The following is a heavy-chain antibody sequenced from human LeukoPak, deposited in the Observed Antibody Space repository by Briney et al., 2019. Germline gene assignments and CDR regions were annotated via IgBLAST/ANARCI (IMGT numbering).Heavy chain of an antibody. D-gene: IGHD3-3*01. J-gene: IGHJ6*03. CDR1: GFRFSSYG. Sequence: PGRSLRLSCAASGFRFSSYGMHWVRQAPGKGLEWVAVISDDGSKIYYGDSVKGRFTISRDNSKNTLNLQMDSLRADDTAVYYCAREGPDFWSGYWENYYYMDVWGKGTTVTVSS. CDR3: AREGPDFWSGYWENYYYMDV. V-gene: IGHV3-30*03. CDR2: ISDDGSKI.